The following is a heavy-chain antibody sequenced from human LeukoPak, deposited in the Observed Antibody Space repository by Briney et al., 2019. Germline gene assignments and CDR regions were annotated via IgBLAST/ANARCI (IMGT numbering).Heavy chain of an antibody. V-gene: IGHV3-30*04. CDR2: ISYDGSNK. D-gene: IGHD3-3*01. J-gene: IGHJ4*02. CDR3: ATGGKFDFWSGYHIDN. Sequence: GRSLRLSCEVSGFTFSSNAMHWVRQAPGKGLEWVAVISYDGSNKNFADSVKGRFTVSGDNSKHTLYLHMNSLRSDDTAMYYCATGGKFDFWSGYHIDNWGQGTLVTVSS. CDR1: GFTFSSNA.